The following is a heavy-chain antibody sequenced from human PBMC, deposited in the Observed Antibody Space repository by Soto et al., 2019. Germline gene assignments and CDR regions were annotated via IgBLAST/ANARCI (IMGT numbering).Heavy chain of an antibody. CDR3: AREGYPYGLDY. Sequence: EVQLVETGGGLIQPGGSLSLSCAASGFTVSSKYMHWVRQAPGKGLEWVSLTYTGGNTYYADSVKGRFTVSRDNSKNTLYLHMNSLRAEDTAVYYCAREGYPYGLDYWGQGSLVTISS. D-gene: IGHD3-10*01. CDR1: GFTVSSKY. J-gene: IGHJ4*02. V-gene: IGHV3-53*02. CDR2: TYTGGNT.